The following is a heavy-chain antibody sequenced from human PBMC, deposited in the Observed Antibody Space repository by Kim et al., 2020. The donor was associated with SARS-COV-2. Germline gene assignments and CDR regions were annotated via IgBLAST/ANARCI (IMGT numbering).Heavy chain of an antibody. D-gene: IGHD3-22*01. CDR2: IKQDGSEK. CDR1: GFTFSRYW. Sequence: GGSLRLSCAASGFTFSRYWMSWVRQAPGKGLEWVANIKQDGSEKYYVDSVKGRFTISRDNAKNSLYLQMNSLRAEDTAVYFCARTITMIVVFMGGMDVWGQGTKVTVSS. J-gene: IGHJ6*02. V-gene: IGHV3-7*03. CDR3: ARTITMIVVFMGGMDV.